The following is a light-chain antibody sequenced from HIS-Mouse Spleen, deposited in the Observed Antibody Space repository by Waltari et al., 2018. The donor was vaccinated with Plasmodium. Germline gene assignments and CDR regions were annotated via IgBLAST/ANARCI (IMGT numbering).Light chain of an antibody. CDR1: SSDVGGYNY. CDR3: CSYAGSYTLV. Sequence: QSALTQPRSVSGSPGQSVTISCTGTSSDVGGYNYVSWYQQHPGKAPKLMIYDVSKRPSGVPDRVSGSKSGNTASLTISERQAEDEADYYCCSYAGSYTLVFGGGTKLTVL. V-gene: IGLV2-11*01. J-gene: IGLJ2*01. CDR2: DVS.